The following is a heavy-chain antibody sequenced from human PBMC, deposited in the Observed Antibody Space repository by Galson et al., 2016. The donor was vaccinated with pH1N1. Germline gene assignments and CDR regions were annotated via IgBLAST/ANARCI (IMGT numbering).Heavy chain of an antibody. CDR2: IYYSGTT. Sequence: TLSLTCTVSGGSISSGAYYWNWIRQPPGKGLEWIGYIYYSGTTYFSPSLKSRLSMSVDMSNNQFSLTLNSVTAADTAVYYCARGEGIRYYYSGMDVWGQGTTVTVFS. V-gene: IGHV4-30-4*08. D-gene: IGHD3-16*01. CDR1: GGSISSGAYY. J-gene: IGHJ6*02. CDR3: ARGEGIRYYYSGMDV.